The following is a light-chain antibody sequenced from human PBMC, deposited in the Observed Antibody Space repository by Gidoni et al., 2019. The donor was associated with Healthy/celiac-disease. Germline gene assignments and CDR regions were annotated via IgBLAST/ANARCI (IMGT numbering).Light chain of an antibody. V-gene: IGKV1-5*03. Sequence: DIQMTQSPSTMSASVGDRVTITCRASQSISSWLAWYQQKPGNAPKLLIYKASSLESGVPSRFSGSGSGTQFTLTISSLQPDDFATYYCQQYNSYPLTFGGGTKVEIK. CDR3: QQYNSYPLT. CDR1: QSISSW. J-gene: IGKJ4*01. CDR2: KAS.